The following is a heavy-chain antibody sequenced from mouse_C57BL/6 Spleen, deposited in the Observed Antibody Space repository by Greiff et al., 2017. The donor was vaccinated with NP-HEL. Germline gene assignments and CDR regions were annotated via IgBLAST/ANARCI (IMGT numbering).Heavy chain of an antibody. Sequence: VESGGGLVKPGGSLKLSCAASGFTFSDYGMHWVRQAPEKGLEWVAYISSGSSTIYYADTVKGRFTISRDNAKNTLFLQMTSLRSEDTAMYYCARDYGSSPYWYFDVWGTGTTVTVSS. CDR1: GFTFSDYG. CDR3: ARDYGSSPYWYFDV. CDR2: ISSGSSTI. V-gene: IGHV5-17*01. D-gene: IGHD1-1*01. J-gene: IGHJ1*03.